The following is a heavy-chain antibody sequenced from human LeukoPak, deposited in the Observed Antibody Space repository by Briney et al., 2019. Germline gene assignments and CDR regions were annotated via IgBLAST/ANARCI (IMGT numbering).Heavy chain of an antibody. CDR1: GYTRTDYY. CDR2: INSNSGDT. Sequence: GASVKVSCKTSGYTRTDYYIHWVRQATGQGLEWMGWINSNSGDTTYAQTFQGRVTMTRDTSISTFYMNLIGLRSDDTALYYCASGRSGGYGLDVWDQGTTVTVSS. J-gene: IGHJ6*02. D-gene: IGHD3-3*01. CDR3: ASGRSGGYGLDV. V-gene: IGHV1-2*02.